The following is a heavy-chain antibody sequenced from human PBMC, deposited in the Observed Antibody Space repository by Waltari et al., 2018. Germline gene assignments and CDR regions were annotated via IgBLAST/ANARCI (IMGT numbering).Heavy chain of an antibody. CDR3: ASVYGPVVN. J-gene: IGHJ4*02. V-gene: IGHV1-8*01. CDR2: MNPNCVYT. CDR1: GYNLTNYD. D-gene: IGHD3-10*01. Sequence: QVQLVQSGAEVKKPGASVKVSCKTSGYNLTNYDSNWGRKANGQGLAWMVWMNPNCVYTCYAQKFLDRVPMPRITAISTAYMELTCLRSVDTALYYCASVYGPVVNWGQGTLVTVSS.